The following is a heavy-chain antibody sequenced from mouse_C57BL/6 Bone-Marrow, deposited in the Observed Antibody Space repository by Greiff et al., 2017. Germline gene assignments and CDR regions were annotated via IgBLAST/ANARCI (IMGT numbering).Heavy chain of an antibody. D-gene: IGHD4-1*01. CDR2: INPNYGTT. V-gene: IGHV1-39*01. CDR1: GYSFTDYN. CDR3: ERNWDVGGYYFDY. Sequence: VQLKQSGPELVKPGASVKISCKASGYSFTDYNMNWVKQSHGKSLEWIGVINPNYGTTSYNQKFKGKATLTVDQSSSTAYMQLNSLTSEDSAVYYCERNWDVGGYYFDYWGQGTTLTVSS. J-gene: IGHJ2*01.